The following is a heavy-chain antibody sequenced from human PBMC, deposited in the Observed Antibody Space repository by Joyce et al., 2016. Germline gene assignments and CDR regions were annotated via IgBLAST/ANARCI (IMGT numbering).Heavy chain of an antibody. D-gene: IGHD6-25*01. CDR2: ISNDGKNK. J-gene: IGHJ4*02. CDR1: GFTFRSDG. CDR3: AKDRETSAVLDF. V-gene: IGHV3-30*18. Sequence: QAQLVESGGGVVQPGRSLRLSCAVSGFTFRSDGMHWVRQAPGKGLEWVAVISNDGKNKNYADSVKGRFTVSRDNSKKILSLQMNSLRPEDTAVYYCAKDRETSAVLDFWGQGTPVTVSS.